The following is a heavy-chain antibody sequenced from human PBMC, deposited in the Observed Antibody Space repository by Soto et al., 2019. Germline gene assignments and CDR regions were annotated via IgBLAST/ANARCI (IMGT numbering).Heavy chain of an antibody. CDR3: TRGGGSNYYGLDV. Sequence: ASVKVSCKASGYTFTSNAFTWVRQAPGQGLEWMGWVSANNGDTNYAQKFQGRATLTTDTSTSTAYMELRSLTSDDTAVYYCTRGGGSNYYGLDVWGQGTTVTVSS. CDR1: GYTFTSNA. CDR2: VSANNGDT. D-gene: IGHD3-10*01. J-gene: IGHJ6*02. V-gene: IGHV1-18*01.